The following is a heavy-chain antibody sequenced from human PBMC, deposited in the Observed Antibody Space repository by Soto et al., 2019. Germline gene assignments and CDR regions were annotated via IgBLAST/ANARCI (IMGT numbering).Heavy chain of an antibody. D-gene: IGHD6-25*01. V-gene: IGHV5-51*01. J-gene: IGHJ6*02. CDR2: IYPGDSDT. Sequence: PGESLKISCKGSGYIFTSYWICCGLQMPGKGLEWMGIIYPGDSDTRYSPSFQGQVTISADKSISTAYLQWSSLKASDTAMYYCARQFRAARYYGMDVWGQGTTVTVSS. CDR3: ARQFRAARYYGMDV. CDR1: GYIFTSYW.